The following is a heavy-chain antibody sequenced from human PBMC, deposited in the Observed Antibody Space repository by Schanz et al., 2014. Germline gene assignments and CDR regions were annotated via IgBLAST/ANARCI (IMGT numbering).Heavy chain of an antibody. CDR2: IDGKSTTV. CDR3: AKDSTHIDIVLVPTAIDY. J-gene: IGHJ4*02. CDR1: GFTFSSYA. V-gene: IGHV3-48*01. Sequence: EVQLLESGGGLVQPGGSLRLSCAASGFTFSSYAMSWVRQAPGKGLEWLSYIDGKSTTVYYADSVKGRFTVSRDNARNSLYLHMNSLRAEDTAVYYGAKDSTHIDIVLVPTAIDYWGQGTLXTVSS. D-gene: IGHD2-2*01.